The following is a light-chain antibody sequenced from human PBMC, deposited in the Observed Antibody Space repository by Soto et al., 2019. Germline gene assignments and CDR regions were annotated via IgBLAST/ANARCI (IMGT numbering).Light chain of an antibody. CDR3: QHFYNWPVT. V-gene: IGKV3-15*01. J-gene: IGKJ4*01. CDR1: HNIRIN. CDR2: YAS. Sequence: VLTQSPATLSVSPGETVTLSCRASHNIRINLAWYQHKPGQAPRLLISYASSGATGVPGRFSGSGSGTEFALTISSLQSEDSAVYYCQHFYNWPVTFGGGTKV.